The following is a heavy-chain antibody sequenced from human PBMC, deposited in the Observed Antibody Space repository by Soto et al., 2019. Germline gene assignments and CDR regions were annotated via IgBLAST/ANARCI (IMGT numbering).Heavy chain of an antibody. CDR1: GGSISSGNYY. CDR2: ISYSGST. V-gene: IGHV4-39*01. Sequence: QLQLQESGPGLVKPSETLSLTCTVSGGSISSGNYYWGWIRQPPGKGLEWIGSISYSGSTYYSPCHDRCVTLAVGAAQGQFHLKVQSVMGTDTALYCCASHGSSSSSLNSFDPWGPGTLVTVSS. J-gene: IGHJ5*02. D-gene: IGHD6-13*01. CDR3: ASHGSSSSSLNSFDP.